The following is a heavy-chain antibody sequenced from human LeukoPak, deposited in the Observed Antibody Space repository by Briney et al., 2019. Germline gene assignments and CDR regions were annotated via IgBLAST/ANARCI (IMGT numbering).Heavy chain of an antibody. J-gene: IGHJ4*02. V-gene: IGHV3-7*01. CDR2: IKQDGSEK. CDR3: AKYQLRYRNFGY. Sequence: GALRLSCAASGFTFSSYWMSWVRQAPGKGLEWVANIKQDGSEKYYVDSVKGRFTISRDNAKNSLYLQMNSLRAEDTAVYYCAKYQLRYRNFGYWGQGTLVTVSS. CDR1: GFTFSSYW. D-gene: IGHD2-2*01.